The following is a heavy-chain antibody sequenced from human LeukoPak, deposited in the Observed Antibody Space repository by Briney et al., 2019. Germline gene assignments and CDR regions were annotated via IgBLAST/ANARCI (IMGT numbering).Heavy chain of an antibody. CDR2: IYYRGST. CDR3: ARLGIEYSSLSAGKYYFDY. D-gene: IGHD6-6*01. J-gene: IGHJ4*02. V-gene: IGHV4-39*01. CDR1: GGSISSISYY. Sequence: SETLSLTCTVSGGSISSISYYWGWIRQPPGKGLEWIGSIYYRGSTYYNPSLKSRVTISVDTSKNQLSLKLSSVTAADTAVYYCARLGIEYSSLSAGKYYFDYWGQGTLVTVSS.